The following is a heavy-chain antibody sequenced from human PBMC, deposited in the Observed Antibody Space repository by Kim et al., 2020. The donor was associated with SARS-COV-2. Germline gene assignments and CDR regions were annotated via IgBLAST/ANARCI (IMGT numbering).Heavy chain of an antibody. D-gene: IGHD1-7*01. CDR1: GFTFDDYA. CDR2: ISGDGGST. CDR3: AKDMCNWNFIGGYYYCMDV. J-gene: IGHJ6*02. V-gene: IGHV3-43*02. Sequence: GGSLRLSCAASGFTFDDYAMHWVRQAPGKGLEWVSLISGDGGSTYYADSVKDRFTISRDNSKNSLYLQMNSLRTEDTALYYCAKDMCNWNFIGGYYYCMDVWGQGTTVTVSS.